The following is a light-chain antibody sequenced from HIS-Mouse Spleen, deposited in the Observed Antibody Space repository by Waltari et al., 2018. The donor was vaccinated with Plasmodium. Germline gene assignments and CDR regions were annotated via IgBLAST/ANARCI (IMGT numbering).Light chain of an antibody. Sequence: DIQMTQSPSSLSASVGDRVTITCQASQDISNYLNWYQQKPGKAPKLLIYDASNLEIGVPSRFSGSGSGTDFTFTISSLQPEDIATYYCQQYDNLPRALTFGGGTKVEIK. CDR3: QQYDNLPRALT. CDR2: DAS. J-gene: IGKJ4*01. V-gene: IGKV1-33*01. CDR1: QDISNY.